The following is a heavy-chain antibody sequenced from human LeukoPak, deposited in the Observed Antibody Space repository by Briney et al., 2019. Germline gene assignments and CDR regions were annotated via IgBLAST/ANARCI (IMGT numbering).Heavy chain of an antibody. CDR3: ARLGFYGSGSYSNDY. Sequence: GGSLRLSCAASGFTFSNYWMNWVRQAPGKGLVWVSRINSDGSSPSYADSVKGRFTISRDNAKNSLYLQMNSLRAEDTAVYYCARLGFYGSGSYSNDYWGQGTLVTVSS. CDR2: INSDGSSP. J-gene: IGHJ4*02. D-gene: IGHD3-10*01. CDR1: GFTFSNYW. V-gene: IGHV3-74*01.